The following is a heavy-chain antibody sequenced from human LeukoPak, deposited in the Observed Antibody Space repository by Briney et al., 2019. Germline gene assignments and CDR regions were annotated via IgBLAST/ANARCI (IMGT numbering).Heavy chain of an antibody. CDR3: AREITMVRGVITSYYFDY. J-gene: IGHJ4*02. D-gene: IGHD3-10*01. Sequence: GGSLRLSCAASGFTFSSYWMSWVRQAPGKGLEWVANIKQDGSEKYYVDSVKGRFTISRDNAKNSLYLQMNSLRAEDTAVYYCAREITMVRGVITSYYFDYWGQGTLVTVSS. V-gene: IGHV3-7*01. CDR2: IKQDGSEK. CDR1: GFTFSSYW.